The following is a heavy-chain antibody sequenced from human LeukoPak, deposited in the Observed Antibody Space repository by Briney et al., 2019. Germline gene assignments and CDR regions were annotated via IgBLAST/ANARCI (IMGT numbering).Heavy chain of an antibody. V-gene: IGHV3-7*01. J-gene: IGHJ4*02. CDR1: GFTFSDSS. CDR2: IKQGEGDK. Sequence: GGSLRLSCVASGFTFSDSSMSWVRQAPGKGLEWLANIKQGEGDKFYLESVMGRFTISRDNGNNSLFLQLTSLRVEDTAVYYCARGGLFGTLDYWGKGARVTVS. D-gene: IGHD3-3*01. CDR3: ARGGLFGTLDY.